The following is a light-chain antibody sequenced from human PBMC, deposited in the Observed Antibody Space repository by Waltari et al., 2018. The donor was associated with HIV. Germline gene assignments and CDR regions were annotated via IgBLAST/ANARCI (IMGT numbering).Light chain of an antibody. V-gene: IGLV4-69*01. CDR3: QTWDTGVRV. J-gene: IGLJ3*02. CDR2: LNSDGGH. Sequence: QLVLTQSPSPSPSLAAPVTPTCPLPRRHTTYPIAWPPQQPGKGPRYSMKLNSDGGHSKGDGIPDRCSGSSGGAERYLTIASRQSEDEADYYCQTWDTGVRVFGGGTKWTVL. CDR1: RRHTTYP.